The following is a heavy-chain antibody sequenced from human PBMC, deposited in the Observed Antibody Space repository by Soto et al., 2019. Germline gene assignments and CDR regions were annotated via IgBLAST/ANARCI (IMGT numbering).Heavy chain of an antibody. CDR1: GGSFSGYY. V-gene: IGHV4-34*01. CDR2: INHSGST. D-gene: IGHD3-10*01. CDR3: ARDRRLITMVRGVSLRFDP. J-gene: IGHJ5*02. Sequence: QVQLQQWGAGLLKPSETLSLTCAVYGGSFSGYYWSWIRQPPGKGLEWIGEINHSGSTNYNPSLKSRVTISVDTSKNQFSLKLSSVTAADTAVYYCARDRRLITMVRGVSLRFDPWGQGTLVTVSS.